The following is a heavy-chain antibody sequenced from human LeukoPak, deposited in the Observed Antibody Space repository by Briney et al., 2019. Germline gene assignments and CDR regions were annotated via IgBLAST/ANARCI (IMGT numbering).Heavy chain of an antibody. D-gene: IGHD1-26*01. Sequence: GGSLLLYCAASGFTFSSYAMHWVGQAPGKGLEWVAVISYDGSNKYYADSVKGRFTISRDNSKNTRDLQMNSRRAEDTAVYYCASGSTHFDYWGQGTLVTVSS. CDR1: GFTFSSYA. CDR3: ASGSTHFDY. J-gene: IGHJ4*02. V-gene: IGHV3-30-3*01. CDR2: ISYDGSNK.